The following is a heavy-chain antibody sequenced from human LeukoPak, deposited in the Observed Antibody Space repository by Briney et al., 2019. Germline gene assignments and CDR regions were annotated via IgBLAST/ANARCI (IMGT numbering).Heavy chain of an antibody. J-gene: IGHJ3*02. Sequence: GASVKVSCKASGYTFTGYYMHWVRQAPGQGLEWMGWINPNSGGTNYAQKFQGRVTMTRDTSISTAYMELSRLRSDDTAVYYCARDQGRGAAAGTGAFDIWGQGIMVTVSS. CDR1: GYTFTGYY. CDR2: INPNSGGT. CDR3: ARDQGRGAAAGTGAFDI. V-gene: IGHV1-2*02. D-gene: IGHD6-13*01.